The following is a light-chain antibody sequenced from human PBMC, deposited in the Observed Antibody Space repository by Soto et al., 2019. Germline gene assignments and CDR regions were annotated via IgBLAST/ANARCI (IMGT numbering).Light chain of an antibody. CDR2: GES. V-gene: IGKV3-15*01. J-gene: IGKJ1*01. CDR3: QKYDYWPRT. Sequence: EIVMTQSPATLSVSPGESATLSCRGSQSISSSKLAWYQQNTGQAPRILMYGESNRATGIPDRFSGSGSGTELTLTISRLQSEDFAVYYCQKYDYWPRTCGQGTKVDIK. CDR1: QSISSS.